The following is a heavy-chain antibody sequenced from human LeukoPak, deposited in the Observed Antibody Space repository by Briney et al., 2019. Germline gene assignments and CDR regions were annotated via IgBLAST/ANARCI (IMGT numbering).Heavy chain of an antibody. CDR1: GFTFSSYW. CDR3: ARALQWLATDAFDI. Sequence: GGSLRLSCAASGFTFSSYWMNWVRQAPGKGLEWVANIKQDGSEKYYVDSVKGRFTISRDNAKNSLYLQMNSLRVDDTAVYYCARALQWLATDAFDIWGQGTMVTVSS. J-gene: IGHJ3*02. CDR2: IKQDGSEK. V-gene: IGHV3-7*01. D-gene: IGHD6-19*01.